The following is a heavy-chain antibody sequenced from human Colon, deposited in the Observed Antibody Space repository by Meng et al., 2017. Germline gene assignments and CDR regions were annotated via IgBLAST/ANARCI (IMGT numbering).Heavy chain of an antibody. CDR1: GGFINTTDW. J-gene: IGHJ4*02. CDR2: IYHSGTT. CDR3: ARMSVGAKRGRDY. D-gene: IGHD1-26*01. Sequence: QVQLQESGPGLVQPSATLSLTCAVSGGFINTTDWWTWVRQPPGKGLEWIGDIYHSGTTMSNPSLKSRLSMSIDKSLNQFSLELTSVTAADTAVYYCARMSVGAKRGRDYWGQGTLVTVSS. V-gene: IGHV4/OR15-8*02.